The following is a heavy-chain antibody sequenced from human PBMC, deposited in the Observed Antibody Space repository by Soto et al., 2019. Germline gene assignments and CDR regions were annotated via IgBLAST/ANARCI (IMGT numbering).Heavy chain of an antibody. CDR1: GGSINSYY. J-gene: IGHJ4*02. D-gene: IGHD1-26*01. CDR3: ARPSSYRRWEFDY. Sequence: SETLSLTCTFSGGSINSYYWSWIRQPPGMGLEWIGHIYYSGSTNYNPSLKSRVTISVDTSNNQFSLKLNSVTAADTAVYYCARPSSYRRWEFDYWGQGILVTVSS. V-gene: IGHV4-59*08. CDR2: IYYSGST.